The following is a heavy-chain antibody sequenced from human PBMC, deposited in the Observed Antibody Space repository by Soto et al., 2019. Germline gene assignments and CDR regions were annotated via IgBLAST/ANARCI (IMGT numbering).Heavy chain of an antibody. CDR1: GGSISSGGYY. D-gene: IGHD6-13*01. V-gene: IGHV4-39*07. CDR3: ARGIIAAAGSGLCWFDP. CDR2: INHSGST. J-gene: IGHJ5*02. Sequence: SETLSLTCTVSGGSISSGGYYWSWIRQHPGKGLEWIGEINHSGSTNYNPSLKSRVTISVDTSKNQFSLKLSSVTAADTAVYYCARGIIAAAGSGLCWFDPWGQGTLVTVSS.